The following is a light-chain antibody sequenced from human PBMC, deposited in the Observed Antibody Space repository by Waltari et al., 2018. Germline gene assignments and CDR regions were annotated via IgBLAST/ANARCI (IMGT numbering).Light chain of an antibody. J-gene: IGLJ2*01. V-gene: IGLV1-40*01. CDR3: QSYDNTLSGSI. Sequence: QSVLTQPPSVSGAPGQRVTISCTGSSSNIGAGYDVHWYQQLPGTGPKLLIYGATDRPSGVPGRFSGSKSATSASLASAGLQAEDEALYFCQSYDNTLSGSIFGGGTKLTVL. CDR2: GAT. CDR1: SSNIGAGYD.